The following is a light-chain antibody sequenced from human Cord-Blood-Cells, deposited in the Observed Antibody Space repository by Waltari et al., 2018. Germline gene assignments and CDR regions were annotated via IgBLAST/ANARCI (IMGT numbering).Light chain of an antibody. Sequence: DIQMTQSPSTLSASVGARVTIPCRASQSISSWLAWYQQKTGKAPKLLIYKASSLESGVPSRFSGSGSGTEFTLTISSLQPDDFATYYCQQYNSYSLWTFGQGTKVEIK. CDR2: KAS. J-gene: IGKJ1*01. CDR1: QSISSW. V-gene: IGKV1-5*03. CDR3: QQYNSYSLWT.